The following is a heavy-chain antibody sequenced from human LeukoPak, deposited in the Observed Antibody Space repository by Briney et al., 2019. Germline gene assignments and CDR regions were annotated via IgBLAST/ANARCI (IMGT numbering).Heavy chain of an antibody. Sequence: GGSLRLSCAVSGFTFNTYAMSWVRQAPGKGLEWVSTISGSGGSTYYADSVKGRFTISRDNSKDTLYLQMNSLRAEDTAVYYCAKRRSPIAVAAYYFDYWGQGTLVTVSS. CDR2: ISGSGGST. CDR1: GFTFNTYA. V-gene: IGHV3-23*01. CDR3: AKRRSPIAVAAYYFDY. D-gene: IGHD6-19*01. J-gene: IGHJ4*02.